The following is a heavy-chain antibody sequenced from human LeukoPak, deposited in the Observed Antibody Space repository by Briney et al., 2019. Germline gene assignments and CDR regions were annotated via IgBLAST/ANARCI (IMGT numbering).Heavy chain of an antibody. CDR1: GYTFTSYG. CDR3: ARDQGIVGATNDFDY. V-gene: IGHV1-18*01. D-gene: IGHD1-26*01. J-gene: IGHJ4*02. Sequence: ASVKVSCKASGYTFTSYGISWVRQAPGQGLEWMGWISAYNSNTNYAQKLQGRVTMTTDTSTSTAYMELRSLRSDDTAVYYCARDQGIVGATNDFDYWGQGTLVTVSS. CDR2: ISAYNSNT.